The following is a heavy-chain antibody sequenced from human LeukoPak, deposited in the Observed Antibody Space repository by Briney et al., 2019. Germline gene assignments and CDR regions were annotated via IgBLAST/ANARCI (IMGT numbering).Heavy chain of an antibody. J-gene: IGHJ4*02. CDR1: GGSISSSSYY. CDR3: ARVRLGELSFGYYFDY. Sequence: SETLSLTCTVSGGSISSSSYYWGWIRQPPGKGLEWIGSIYYSGSTYYNPSLKSRVTISVDTSKNQFSLKLSSVTAADTAVYYCARVRLGELSFGYYFDYWGQGTLVTVSS. D-gene: IGHD3-16*02. V-gene: IGHV4-39*07. CDR2: IYYSGST.